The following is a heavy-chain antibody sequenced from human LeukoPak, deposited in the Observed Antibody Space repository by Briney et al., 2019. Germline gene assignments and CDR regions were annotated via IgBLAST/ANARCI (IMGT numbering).Heavy chain of an antibody. CDR1: GYTFTHHG. CDR3: MRDPTNTSGRYAYFDY. J-gene: IGHJ4*02. CDR2: ISCYNGDT. Sequence: GASVKVSCKASGYTFTHHGISWVRHAPGQGLEWMGWISCYNGDTNYAQKFQGRVTMSTDTSTTTAYMELTGLRSDDTAVYYCMRDPTNTSGRYAYFDYWGQGTLVTVSS. D-gene: IGHD6-19*01. V-gene: IGHV1-18*01.